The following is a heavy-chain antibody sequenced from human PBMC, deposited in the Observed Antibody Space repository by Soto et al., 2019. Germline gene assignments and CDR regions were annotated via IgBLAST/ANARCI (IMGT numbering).Heavy chain of an antibody. J-gene: IGHJ6*02. CDR2: IYPGDSDT. CDR1: GYSFTSYW. V-gene: IGHV5-51*01. D-gene: IGHD4-17*01. Sequence: GESLKISCKGSGYSFTSYWIGWVRQMPGKGLEWMGIIYPGDSDTRYSPSFQGQVTISADKSISTAYLQWSSLKASDTAMYYCATLGRAYGDYAFDYYYALDVWGQGTTVTVSS. CDR3: ATLGRAYGDYAFDYYYALDV.